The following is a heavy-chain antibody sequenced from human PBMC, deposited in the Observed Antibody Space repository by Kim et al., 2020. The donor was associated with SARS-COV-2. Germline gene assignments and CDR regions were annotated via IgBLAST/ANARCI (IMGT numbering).Heavy chain of an antibody. Sequence: GGSLRLSCAASGFTFSSYAMSWVRQAPGKGLEWVSAISGSGGSTYYADSVKGRFTISRDNSKNTLYLQMNSLRAEDTAVYYCAKALVSGSGGKYYGMDVWGQGTTVTVSS. CDR3: AKALVSGSGGKYYGMDV. J-gene: IGHJ6*02. CDR1: GFTFSSYA. D-gene: IGHD3-3*01. CDR2: ISGSGGST. V-gene: IGHV3-23*01.